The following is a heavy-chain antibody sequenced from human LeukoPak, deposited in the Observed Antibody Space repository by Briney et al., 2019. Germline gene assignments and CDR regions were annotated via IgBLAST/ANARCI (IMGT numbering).Heavy chain of an antibody. CDR3: ARGMSALYGSGSYVFDY. CDR1: GGAFSSYY. CDR2: IDHSGST. V-gene: IGHV4-34*01. Sequence: PSETLSLTCAVYGGAFSSYYWSWIRQPPGKGLEWIGQIDHSGSTNFNPSLKSRVTMSVDTTKKRVSLNLNSVTAADTAVYYCARGMSALYGSGSYVFDYWGQGTLVTVSS. D-gene: IGHD3-10*01. J-gene: IGHJ4*01.